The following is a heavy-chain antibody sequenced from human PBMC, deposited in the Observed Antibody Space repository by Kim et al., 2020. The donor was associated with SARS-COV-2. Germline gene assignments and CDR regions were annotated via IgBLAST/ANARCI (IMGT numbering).Heavy chain of an antibody. D-gene: IGHD3-22*01. CDR1: GFTFKRYA. J-gene: IGHJ4*02. CDR3: AKFSGRIIVFWFFDY. V-gene: IGHV3-23*01. Sequence: GGSLRLSCAASGFTFKRYAMGWVRQAPGKGLEWVSTISGHNDDTYYAESVKGRFTISRDNSNDTLFLQMHSLRVVDTAVYYCAKFSGRIIVFWFFDYCGQRPLVTASS. CDR2: ISGHNDDT.